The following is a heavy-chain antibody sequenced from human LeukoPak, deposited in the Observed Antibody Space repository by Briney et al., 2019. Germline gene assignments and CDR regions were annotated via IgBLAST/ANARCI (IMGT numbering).Heavy chain of an antibody. CDR3: ARDTYDSSGYVDY. D-gene: IGHD3-22*01. V-gene: IGHV3-11*04. CDR1: GFTFSDYN. J-gene: IGHJ4*02. CDR2: ISRSGSTK. Sequence: GGSLRLSCAASGFTFSDYNMRWIRQAPGKGLEWVSSISRSGSTKYYADSVKGRFTISRDTSKNTLHLQMNSLRAVDTAVYYCARDTYDSSGYVDYWGQGTLVTVSS.